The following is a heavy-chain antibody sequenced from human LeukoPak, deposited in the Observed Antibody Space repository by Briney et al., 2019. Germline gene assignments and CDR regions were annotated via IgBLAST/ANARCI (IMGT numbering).Heavy chain of an antibody. J-gene: IGHJ4*02. CDR3: ARSEARFMLS. Sequence: PGGSLRLSCAASGSTFRSYEMNWVRQAPGKGLEWVSFISNSGDSIYYADSVKGRFTISRDNAKNSLFLQMNSLRAEDTAVYYCARSEARFMLSWGQGTLVTVSS. CDR1: GSTFRSYE. V-gene: IGHV3-48*03. D-gene: IGHD3-16*02. CDR2: ISNSGDSI.